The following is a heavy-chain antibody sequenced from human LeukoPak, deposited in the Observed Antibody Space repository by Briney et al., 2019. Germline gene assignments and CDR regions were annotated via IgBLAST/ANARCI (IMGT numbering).Heavy chain of an antibody. CDR3: ARLHFRYSSGWYYGDGDY. D-gene: IGHD6-19*01. Sequence: PSETLSLTCAVYGGSFSGYYWSWIRQPPGKGLEWIGEINHSGSTNYNPSLKSRVTISVDTSKNQFSLKLSSVTAADMAVYYCARLHFRYSSGWYYGDGDYWGQGTLVTVSS. J-gene: IGHJ4*02. V-gene: IGHV4-34*01. CDR1: GGSFSGYY. CDR2: INHSGST.